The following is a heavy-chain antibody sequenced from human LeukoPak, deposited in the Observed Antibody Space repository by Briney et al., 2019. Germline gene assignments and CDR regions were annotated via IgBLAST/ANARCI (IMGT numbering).Heavy chain of an antibody. J-gene: IGHJ4*02. CDR2: ISSAGTNK. V-gene: IGHV3-30*03. CDR1: GFTFSSYG. CDR3: ARHGPSGIVVVPAAIEN. Sequence: PGGSLRLSCAASGFTFSSYGMHWVRQAPGKGLEWVAVISSAGTNKYYADSVRGRFTISRDNSRNTLYLQMNSLRAEDTAVYYCARHGPSGIVVVPAAIENWGQGTLVTVSS. D-gene: IGHD2-2*02.